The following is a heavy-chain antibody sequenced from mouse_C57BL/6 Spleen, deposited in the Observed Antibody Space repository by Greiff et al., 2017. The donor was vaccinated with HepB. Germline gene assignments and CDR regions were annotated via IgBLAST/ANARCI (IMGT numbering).Heavy chain of an antibody. J-gene: IGHJ1*03. Sequence: EVKVEESGPGLVKPSQSLSLTCSVTGYSITSGYYWNWIRQFPGNKLEWMGYISYDGSNNYNPSLKNRISITRDTSKNQFFLKLNSVTTEDTATYYCAGSSLYWYFDVWGTGTTVTVSS. CDR2: ISYDGSN. V-gene: IGHV3-6*01. CDR3: AGSSLYWYFDV. CDR1: GYSITSGYY. D-gene: IGHD1-1*01.